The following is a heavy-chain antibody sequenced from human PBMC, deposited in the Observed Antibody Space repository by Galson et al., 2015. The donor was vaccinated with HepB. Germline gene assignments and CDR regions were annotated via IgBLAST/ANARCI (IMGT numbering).Heavy chain of an antibody. V-gene: IGHV2-70*04. CDR2: IDWDDDK. CDR1: GISLSTSGMR. CDR3: ARENVLRYFDL. Sequence: PALVKPTQTLTLTCTLSGISLSTSGMRVTWIRQPPGKALEWLARIDWDDDKFYSTSLKTRLTISKDTSKNQVVLTMANMDPVDTATYYCARENVLRYFDLWGQGTLVTVSS. D-gene: IGHD3-9*01. J-gene: IGHJ4*02.